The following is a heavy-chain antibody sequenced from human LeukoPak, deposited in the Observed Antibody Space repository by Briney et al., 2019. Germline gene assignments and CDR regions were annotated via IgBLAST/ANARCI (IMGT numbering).Heavy chain of an antibody. CDR2: IKQDGSEK. Sequence: GGSLRLSCAASGFTFSSYWMSWVRQAPGKGLEWVANIKQDGSEKYYVDSVKGRFTISRDNGKNSLYLQMNSLRAEDTALYYCATAPQTYRYLGYWGQGTLVTVSS. J-gene: IGHJ4*02. D-gene: IGHD3-16*02. CDR1: GFTFSSYW. CDR3: ATAPQTYRYLGY. V-gene: IGHV3-7*01.